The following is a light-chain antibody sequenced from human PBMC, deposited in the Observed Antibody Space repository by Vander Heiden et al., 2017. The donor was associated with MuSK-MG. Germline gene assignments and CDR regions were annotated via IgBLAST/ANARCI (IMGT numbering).Light chain of an antibody. CDR1: QSVGSNF. CDR2: GAS. CDR3: QQYGNSPVT. J-gene: IGKJ5*01. Sequence: DIVLTQSPGTLSLSPGERATLSCRASQSVGSNFLAWYQQRPGQPPRLLVFGASNRATGIPDRISGSGSGTDFTLTISRLEPEDFAVYYCQQYGNSPVTFGQGTGLEIK. V-gene: IGKV3-20*01.